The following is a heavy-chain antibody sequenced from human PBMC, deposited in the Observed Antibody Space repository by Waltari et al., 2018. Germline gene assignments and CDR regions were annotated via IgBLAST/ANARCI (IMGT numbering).Heavy chain of an antibody. CDR3: ARDRGHTPLVQYIVRYYYYGMDV. D-gene: IGHD2-15*01. J-gene: IGHJ6*02. CDR2: ISSSSSYI. V-gene: IGHV3-21*01. Sequence: EVQLVESGGGLVKPGGSLRLSCAASGFTFSSYSMNWVRQAPGKGREWVSSISSSSSYIYYADSVKGRVTISRDNAKNSLYLQMNSLRAEDTAVYYCARDRGHTPLVQYIVRYYYYGMDVWGQGP. CDR1: GFTFSSYS.